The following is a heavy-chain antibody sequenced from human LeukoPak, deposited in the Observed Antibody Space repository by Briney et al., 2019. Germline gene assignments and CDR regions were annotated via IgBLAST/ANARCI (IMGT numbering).Heavy chain of an antibody. Sequence: SGTLSLTCAVSGGSISSSSYYWGWLRQPPGKGLEWIGSIYYSGSTYYNPSLKRRVTISVDTSKNQFSLKLSSVTAADTAVYYCARRGTRWLQFQGGVTAFDIWGQGTMVTVSS. J-gene: IGHJ3*02. CDR1: GGSISSSSYY. CDR2: IYYSGST. V-gene: IGHV4-39*07. D-gene: IGHD5-24*01. CDR3: ARRGTRWLQFQGGVTAFDI.